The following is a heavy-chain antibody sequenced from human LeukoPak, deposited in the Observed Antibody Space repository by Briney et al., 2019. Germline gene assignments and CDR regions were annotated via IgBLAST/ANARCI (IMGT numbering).Heavy chain of an antibody. V-gene: IGHV3-7*01. CDR3: ARDRVAAAGTFDYYYYMDV. D-gene: IGHD6-13*01. CDR2: IKQDGSEK. J-gene: IGHJ6*03. Sequence: GGSLRLSCAASGFTFNSYTMSWVRQAPGKGLEWVANIKQDGSEKYYVDSVKGRFTISRDNAKNSLYLQMNSLRAEDTAVYYCARDRVAAAGTFDYYYYMDVWGKGTTVTISS. CDR1: GFTFNSYT.